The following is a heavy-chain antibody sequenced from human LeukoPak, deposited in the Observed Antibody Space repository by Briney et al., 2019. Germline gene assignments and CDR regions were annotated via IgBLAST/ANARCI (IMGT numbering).Heavy chain of an antibody. Sequence: PSETLSLTCTVSGGSISSYYWSWIRQPPGKGLEWIGYIYYSGSTNYNPSLKSRVTMSVDTSKNHFSLSLRSVTAADTAVYYCSRHWYCGGDCYDEFWGQGTLVTVSS. V-gene: IGHV4-59*08. D-gene: IGHD2-21*02. J-gene: IGHJ4*02. CDR2: IYYSGST. CDR3: SRHWYCGGDCYDEF. CDR1: GGSISSYY.